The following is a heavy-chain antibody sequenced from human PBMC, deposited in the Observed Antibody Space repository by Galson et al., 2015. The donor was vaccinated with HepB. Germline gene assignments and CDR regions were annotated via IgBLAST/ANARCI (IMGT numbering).Heavy chain of an antibody. V-gene: IGHV4-59*08. CDR1: DGSISSYY. CDR2: IYYSGST. CDR3: ASGIVVVPAD. J-gene: IGHJ4*02. D-gene: IGHD2-2*01. Sequence: ETLSLTCTVPDGSISSYYWSWLRQPPGKGLEWIGYIYYSGSTNYNPSLKSRVTISVDTSKNQFSLKLSSVTAADTAVYYCASGIVVVPADWGQGTLVTVSS.